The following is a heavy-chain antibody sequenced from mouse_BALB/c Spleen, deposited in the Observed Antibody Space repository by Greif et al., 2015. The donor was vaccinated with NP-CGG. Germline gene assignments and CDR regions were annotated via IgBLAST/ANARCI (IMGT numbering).Heavy chain of an antibody. Sequence: EVRVVESGGGLVKLGGSLKLSCAASGFTFRSYYMSWVRQTPEKRLELVAAINSNGGSTYYPDTVKGRFTISRDNAKNTLYLQMSSLKSEDTALYYCARGGLRGAMDYWGQGTSVTVSS. CDR2: INSNGGST. V-gene: IGHV5-6-2*01. CDR1: GFTFRSYY. D-gene: IGHD2-2*01. CDR3: ARGGLRGAMDY. J-gene: IGHJ4*01.